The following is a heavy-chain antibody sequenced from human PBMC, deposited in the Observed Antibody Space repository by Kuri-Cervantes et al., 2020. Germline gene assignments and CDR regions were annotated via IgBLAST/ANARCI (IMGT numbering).Heavy chain of an antibody. CDR3: ARGTGFDWFDP. D-gene: IGHD1-1*01. J-gene: IGHJ5*02. CDR2: ISYDGTNK. Sequence: GGSLRLSCAASGFIFSNYAMHWVRQAPGKGLEWVAVISYDGTNKYYADSVKGRFTISRDNSQNTLYLQMNSLRPDDTAVYYCARGTGFDWFDPWGQGTLVTVSS. CDR1: GFIFSNYA. V-gene: IGHV3-30-3*01.